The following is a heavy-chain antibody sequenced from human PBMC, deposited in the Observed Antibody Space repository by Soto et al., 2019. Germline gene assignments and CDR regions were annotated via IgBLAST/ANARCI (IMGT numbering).Heavy chain of an antibody. Sequence: EVQLVESGGGLVQPGGSLRLSCAASGFIFRNHVLNWVRQAPGKGLEWVSAIDNSGDGSFYADSVKGRFIISRDNSNDTVFLHMNNLRLEDTAFYYCAKIPSLGMIFGAGSWGQGTLVTVSS. D-gene: IGHD3-3*01. V-gene: IGHV3-23*04. CDR1: GFIFRNHV. J-gene: IGHJ5*02. CDR2: IDNSGDGS. CDR3: AKIPSLGMIFGAGS.